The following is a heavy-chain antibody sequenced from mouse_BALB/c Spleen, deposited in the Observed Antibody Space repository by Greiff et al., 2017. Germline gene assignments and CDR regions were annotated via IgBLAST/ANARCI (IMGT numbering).Heavy chain of an antibody. CDR2: IYPGNGDT. V-gene: IGHV1-12*01. J-gene: IGHJ2*01. CDR1: GYTFTSYN. Sequence: QVQLQQPGAELVKPGASVKMSCKASGYTFTSYNMHWVKQTPGQGLEWIGAIYPGNGDTSYNQKFKGKATLTADKSSSTAYMQLSSLTSEDSAVYYCAREGTGTSYFDDWGQGTTLTVSS. D-gene: IGHD4-1*01. CDR3: AREGTGTSYFDD.